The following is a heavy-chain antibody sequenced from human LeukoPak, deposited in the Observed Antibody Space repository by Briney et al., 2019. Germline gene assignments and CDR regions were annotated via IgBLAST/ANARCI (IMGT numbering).Heavy chain of an antibody. J-gene: IGHJ5*02. CDR1: GSSITSSNW. CDR3: ARGWSRNQEDIVVVQNWFDP. CDR2: IYHSGTT. Sequence: RSSGTLSLTCAVSGSSITSSNWWTWVRQPPGKGLEWIGEIYHSGTTNYNPSLKSRVTISVDTSKNQFSLKLSSVTAADTAVYYCARGWSRNQEDIVVVQNWFDPWGQGTLVTVSS. D-gene: IGHD2-15*01. V-gene: IGHV4-4*02.